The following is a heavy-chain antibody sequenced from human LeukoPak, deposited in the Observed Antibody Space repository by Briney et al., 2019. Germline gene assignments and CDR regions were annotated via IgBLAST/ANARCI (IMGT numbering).Heavy chain of an antibody. CDR1: GGSISSSSYY. CDR2: IYYSGST. CDR3: ARAYSSSWYYNWFDP. J-gene: IGHJ5*02. V-gene: IGHV4-39*07. Sequence: SETLSLTCTVSGGSISSSSYYWGWIRQPPGKGLEWIGSIYYSGSTYYNPSLKSRVTISVDTSKNQFSLKLSSVTAADTAVYYCARAYSSSWYYNWFDPWGQGTLVTVSS. D-gene: IGHD6-13*01.